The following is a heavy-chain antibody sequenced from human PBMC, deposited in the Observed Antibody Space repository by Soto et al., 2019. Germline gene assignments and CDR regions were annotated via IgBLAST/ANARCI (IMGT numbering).Heavy chain of an antibody. D-gene: IGHD6-13*01. CDR1: GCSISSSSYY. CDR3: ARDCDVAVAAHNWFDP. V-gene: IGHV4-39*02. CDR2: IYYSGST. J-gene: IGHJ5*02. Sequence: QLQLQESGPGLVKPSETLSLTCTVSGCSISSSSYYWGWIRQPPGKVLEWIGRIYYSGSTYYNPYLKSRVTRSVDTSKNNFSMTLSSETAADTAVYSCARDCDVAVAAHNWFDPWGQGTLVTVSS.